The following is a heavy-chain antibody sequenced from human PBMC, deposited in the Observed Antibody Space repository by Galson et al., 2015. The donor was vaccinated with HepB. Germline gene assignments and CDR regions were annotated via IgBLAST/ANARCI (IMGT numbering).Heavy chain of an antibody. CDR3: ARDVDTSGHSSQLDF. V-gene: IGHV3-33*05. J-gene: IGHJ4*02. CDR2: IQSDGSKE. CDR1: GFTFWTHG. D-gene: IGHD3-22*01. Sequence: SLRLSCATSGFTFWTHGMHWVRQAPGNGLEWVAAIQSDGSKEYYADSVKGRFAISRDDSRNTVYLQMNGLRAEDTAVYYCARDVDTSGHSSQLDFRGQGTLVTVSS.